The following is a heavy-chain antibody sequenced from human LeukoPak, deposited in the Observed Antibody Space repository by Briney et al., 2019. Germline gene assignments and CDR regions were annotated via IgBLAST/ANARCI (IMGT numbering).Heavy chain of an antibody. CDR3: AKMIPATPDYFDY. J-gene: IGHJ4*02. CDR1: GGSFSDYY. Sequence: SETLSLTCAVYGGSFSDYYWSWIRQPPGKGLEWIGEINHSGSTNYSPSLKSRVTISVDTSKNQFSLKLSSVTAADTAIYYCAKMIPATPDYFDYWGQGILVTVSS. D-gene: IGHD2-15*01. CDR2: INHSGST. V-gene: IGHV4-34*01.